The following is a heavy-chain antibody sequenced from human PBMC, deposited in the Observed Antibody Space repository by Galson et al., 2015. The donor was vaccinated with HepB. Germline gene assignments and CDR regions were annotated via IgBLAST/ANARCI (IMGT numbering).Heavy chain of an antibody. D-gene: IGHD4-11*01. Sequence: QSGAEVKKPGESLRISCQGSGHSFTGYWISWVRQMPGKGLEWMGIIYPGDSDTRYSPSFQGQVTVSADKSISAAYLQWTSLKASDTAVYYCARHDPYTNYITDWGQGTLVTVSS. CDR1: GHSFTGYW. CDR3: ARHDPYTNYITD. CDR2: IYPGDSDT. J-gene: IGHJ4*02. V-gene: IGHV5-51*01.